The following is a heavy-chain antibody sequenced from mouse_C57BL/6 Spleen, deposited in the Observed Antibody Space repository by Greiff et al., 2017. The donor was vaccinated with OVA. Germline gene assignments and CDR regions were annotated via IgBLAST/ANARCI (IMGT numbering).Heavy chain of an antibody. V-gene: IGHV5-9*01. CDR2: ISGGGGNT. Sequence: EVKLMESGGGLVKPGGSLKLSCAASGFTFSSYTMSWVRQTPEKRLEWVATISGGGGNTYYPDSVKGRFTISRDNAKNTLYLQMSSLRSEDTALYYCARLTTVVAHWYFDVWGTGTTVTVSS. J-gene: IGHJ1*03. CDR1: GFTFSSYT. CDR3: ARLTTVVAHWYFDV. D-gene: IGHD1-1*01.